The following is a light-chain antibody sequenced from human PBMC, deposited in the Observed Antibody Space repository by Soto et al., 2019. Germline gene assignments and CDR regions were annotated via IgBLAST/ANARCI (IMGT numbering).Light chain of an antibody. CDR3: QQLSAYPLT. Sequence: DIHLTQSPSFLSASVGDRVTITCRASQGISSYLAWYQLKPGKAPKLLFYAASTLQSGVPSRFSGSGSGTEFTLTINSLQPEDFATYYCQQLSAYPLTFGGGTEVEI. J-gene: IGKJ4*01. CDR2: AAS. CDR1: QGISSY. V-gene: IGKV1-9*01.